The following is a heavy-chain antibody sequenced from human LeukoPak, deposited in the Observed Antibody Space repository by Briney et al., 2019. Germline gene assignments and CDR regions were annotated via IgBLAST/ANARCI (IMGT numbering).Heavy chain of an antibody. J-gene: IGHJ4*02. CDR3: ARKYSSSWSEDY. CDR1: GGSFSGYY. V-gene: IGHV4-34*01. Sequence: SETLSLTCAVYGGSFSGYYWSWIRQPPGKGLEWIGEINHSGSTNYNPSHKSRVTISVDTSKNQFSLKLSSVTAPDTAVYYCARKYSSSWSEDYWGQGTLVTVSS. CDR2: INHSGST. D-gene: IGHD6-13*01.